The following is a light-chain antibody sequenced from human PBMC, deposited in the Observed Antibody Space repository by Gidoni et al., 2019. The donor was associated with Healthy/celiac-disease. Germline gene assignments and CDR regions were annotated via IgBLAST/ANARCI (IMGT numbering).Light chain of an antibody. V-gene: IGKV1-33*01. CDR3: QQYDNLPWT. Sequence: DIQMTQSPSSLSASVGDRVTITCQASQDISNYLNWYQQKPGKAPTLLIYDASNLETGVPSRFSGSGSGTDFTFTISRLQPEDIATYYCQQYDNLPWTFGQGTKVEIK. CDR1: QDISNY. CDR2: DAS. J-gene: IGKJ1*01.